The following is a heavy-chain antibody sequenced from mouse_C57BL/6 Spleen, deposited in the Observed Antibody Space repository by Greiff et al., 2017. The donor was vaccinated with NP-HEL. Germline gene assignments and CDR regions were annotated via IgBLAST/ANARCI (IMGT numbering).Heavy chain of an antibody. CDR1: GFSFNTYA. V-gene: IGHV10-1*01. Sequence: VQLKESGGGLVQPKGSLKLSCAASGFSFNTYAMNWVRQAPGKGLEWVARIRSKSNNYATSYADSVKDRFTISRDDSESMLYLQMNNMNTEDTAMYYCERRGDPYAMDYWGQGTSVTVSS. CDR2: IRSKSNNYAT. CDR3: ERRGDPYAMDY. J-gene: IGHJ4*01.